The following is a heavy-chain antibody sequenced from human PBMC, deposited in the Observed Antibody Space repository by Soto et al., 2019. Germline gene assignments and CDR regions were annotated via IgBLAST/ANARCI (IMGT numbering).Heavy chain of an antibody. D-gene: IGHD6-6*01. V-gene: IGHV1-69*12. Sequence: QVQLVQSGAEVKKPGSSVKVSGKASGGTFSSYAISWVRQAPGQGLEWMGGIIPIFGTANYAQKFQGRVTITADESTSKAYKELSSLKSEDTAVYYCAREREYSSSSPFDYWGQGTLVTVSS. J-gene: IGHJ4*02. CDR3: AREREYSSSSPFDY. CDR1: GGTFSSYA. CDR2: IIPIFGTA.